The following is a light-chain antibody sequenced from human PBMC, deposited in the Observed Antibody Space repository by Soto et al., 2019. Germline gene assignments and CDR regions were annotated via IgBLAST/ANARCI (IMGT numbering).Light chain of an antibody. V-gene: IGKV3-15*01. CDR2: GAS. CDR3: QQYNNWSPWS. Sequence: EIVMTQSPATLSVSPGERATLSCRASQSVSSNLAWYQQKPGQAPRLLIYGASTRSTGIPARFSGSGSGTELSLTISSLQPEDFGVYYCQQYNNWSPWSFGQGTKVEIK. CDR1: QSVSSN. J-gene: IGKJ1*01.